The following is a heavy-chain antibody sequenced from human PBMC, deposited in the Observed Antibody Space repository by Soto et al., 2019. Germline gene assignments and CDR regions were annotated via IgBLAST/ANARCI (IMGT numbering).Heavy chain of an antibody. D-gene: IGHD3-10*01. CDR3: ARKLGRLLWFGHKRFDP. J-gene: IGHJ5*02. CDR1: GGTFSSYA. CDR2: IIPIFGTA. V-gene: IGHV1-69*06. Sequence: SVKVSCKASGGTFSSYAISWVRQAPGQGLEWMGGIIPIFGTANYAQKFQGRVTITADKSTSTAYMELSSLRSEDTAVYYCARKLGRLLWFGHKRFDPWGQGTMVAVSS.